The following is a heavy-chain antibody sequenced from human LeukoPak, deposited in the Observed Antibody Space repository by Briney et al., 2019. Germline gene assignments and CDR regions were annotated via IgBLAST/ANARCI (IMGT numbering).Heavy chain of an antibody. Sequence: ASVKVSCKASGYTFTSYYMHWVRQAPGQGLEWMGIINPSGGSTSYAQKFQGRVTMTRDTSTSTVYMELSSLRSEDTAVYYCARDYYDSSGYQGGYFDYWGQGTLVTVSS. CDR3: ARDYYDSSGYQGGYFDY. J-gene: IGHJ4*02. D-gene: IGHD3-22*01. CDR1: GYTFTSYY. V-gene: IGHV1-46*01. CDR2: INPSGGST.